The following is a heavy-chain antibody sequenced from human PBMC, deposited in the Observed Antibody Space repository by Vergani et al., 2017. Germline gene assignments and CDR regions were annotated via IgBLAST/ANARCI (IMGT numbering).Heavy chain of an antibody. CDR2: ISYDGSNK. V-gene: IGHV3-30*03. J-gene: IGHJ4*02. CDR3: ARDLLESSGWYQGWYFDY. D-gene: IGHD6-19*01. Sequence: QVQLVESGGGVVQPGSSLRLSCAASGFTFSSYGMHWVRQAPGKGLEWVAVISYDGSNKYYADSVKGRFTISRDNSKNTLYLQMNSLRAEDTAVYYCARDLLESSGWYQGWYFDYWGQGTLVTVSS. CDR1: GFTFSSYG.